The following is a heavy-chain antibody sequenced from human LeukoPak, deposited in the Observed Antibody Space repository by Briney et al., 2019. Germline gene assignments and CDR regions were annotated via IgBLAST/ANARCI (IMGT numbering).Heavy chain of an antibody. D-gene: IGHD3-10*01. CDR1: GFTFSGSG. V-gene: IGHV3-33*06. J-gene: IGHJ6*02. CDR2: IWYDGSDK. CDR3: AKGSLLLWFGELSYGMDV. Sequence: GRSLRLSCAASGFTFSGSGMHWVRQAPGKGLEWVAVIWYDGSDKYYADSVKGRFTISRDNSKNTLCLQMNSLRAEDTAVYYCAKGSLLLWFGELSYGMDVWGQGTTVTVSS.